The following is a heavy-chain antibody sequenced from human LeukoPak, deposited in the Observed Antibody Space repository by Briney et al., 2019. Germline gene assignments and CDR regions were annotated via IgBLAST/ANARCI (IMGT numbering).Heavy chain of an antibody. CDR2: IRYDGSNK. D-gene: IGHD6-6*01. J-gene: IGHJ4*02. CDR3: AKGQERTRIAARPSALDF. V-gene: IGHV3-30*02. Sequence: PGGSLRLSCAASGFTFSSYGIHWVRQAPGKGLEWVAFIRYDGSNKYYADSVKGRFTISRDNSKNTLYLQMNSLRAEDTAVYYCAKGQERTRIAARPSALDFWGQGTLVTVSS. CDR1: GFTFSSYG.